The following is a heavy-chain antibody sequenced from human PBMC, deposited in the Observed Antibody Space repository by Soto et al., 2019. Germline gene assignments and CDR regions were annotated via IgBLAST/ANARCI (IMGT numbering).Heavy chain of an antibody. CDR2: ISYDGSNK. J-gene: IGHJ6*02. CDR1: GFTFSSYA. Sequence: QVQLVESGGGVVQPGRSLRLSCAASGFTFSSYAMHWVRQAPGKGLEWVAVISYDGSNKYYADSVKGRFTISRDNSKNTLYLQMSSLRAEDTAVDYRAREDNWNDEVDYYYGMDVWGQGTTVTVSS. CDR3: AREDNWNDEVDYYYGMDV. V-gene: IGHV3-30-3*01. D-gene: IGHD1-1*01.